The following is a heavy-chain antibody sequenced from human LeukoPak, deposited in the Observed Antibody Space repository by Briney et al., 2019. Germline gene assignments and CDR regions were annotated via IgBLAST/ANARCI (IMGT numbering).Heavy chain of an antibody. J-gene: IGHJ4*02. CDR3: VSPRGFSYGYFDY. Sequence: SETLSLTCTVSGGSLSSSSAYWGWLRQPPGKGLEWIGSIYYSKNTYYNPSLKSRVTISADTSKNQFSLTLGSVSATDTAVYYCVSPRGFSYGYFDYWGQGTLVTVSS. CDR1: GGSLSSSSAY. CDR2: IYYSKNT. D-gene: IGHD5-18*01. V-gene: IGHV4-39*01.